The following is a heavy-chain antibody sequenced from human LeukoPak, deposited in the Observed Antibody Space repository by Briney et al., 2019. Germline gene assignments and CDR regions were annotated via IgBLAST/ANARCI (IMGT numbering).Heavy chain of an antibody. CDR1: GFTFSTYA. J-gene: IGHJ4*02. V-gene: IGHV3-30-3*01. CDR2: ISYDGGNK. D-gene: IGHD1-26*01. Sequence: GGSLSLSCAASGFTFSTYAMHWVRQAPGKGLEWVAVISYDGGNKYYIDSVKGRFTVSRDNSKNTLYLQMNSLRAEDTAVYYCGRDGGYHYFDYWGQGILVTVSS. CDR3: GRDGGYHYFDY.